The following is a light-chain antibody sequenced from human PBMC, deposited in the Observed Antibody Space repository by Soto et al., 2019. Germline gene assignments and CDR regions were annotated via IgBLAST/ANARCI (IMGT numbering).Light chain of an antibody. Sequence: EIVMTQSPATLSVSPGERATLSCRASQNIRSNLAWYQQKPGQPPRLLIEAASTRATGIPARFSGSGSGTEFTLTISSLQSEDFAVYYWQQYNNWPPFTFGRGTKLEMK. CDR1: QNIRSN. V-gene: IGKV3-15*01. CDR2: AAS. J-gene: IGKJ2*01. CDR3: QQYNNWPPFT.